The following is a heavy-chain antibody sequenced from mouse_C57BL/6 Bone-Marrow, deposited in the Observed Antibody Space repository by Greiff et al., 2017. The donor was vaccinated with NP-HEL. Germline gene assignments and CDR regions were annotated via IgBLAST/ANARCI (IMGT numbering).Heavy chain of an antibody. V-gene: IGHV1-80*01. CDR2: IYPGDGDT. J-gene: IGHJ3*01. CDR1: GYAFSSYW. Sequence: VKLQDSGAELVKPGASVKISCKASGYAFSSYWMNWVKQRPGKGLEWIGQIYPGDGDTNYNGKFKDKAALTADKSSSTAYMQLSSLTAEDSAVYCCGRGAYWGQGTLVTVSA. CDR3: GRGAY.